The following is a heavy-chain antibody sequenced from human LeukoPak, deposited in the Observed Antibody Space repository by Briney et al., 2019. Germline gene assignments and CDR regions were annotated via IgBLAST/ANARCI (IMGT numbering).Heavy chain of an antibody. CDR2: ISPSGSST. J-gene: IGHJ4*02. Sequence: PGGSLRLSCAASGFTFSSYVLSWVRQAPGKGLEWVSGISPSGSSTYYADSVKGRFTISRDNSKKTLYLQMNSLRAEDTAFYYCAKDGAWIRLCLPDWGQGTLVTVSS. CDR3: AKDGAWIRLCLPD. D-gene: IGHD5-18*01. V-gene: IGHV3-23*01. CDR1: GFTFSSYV.